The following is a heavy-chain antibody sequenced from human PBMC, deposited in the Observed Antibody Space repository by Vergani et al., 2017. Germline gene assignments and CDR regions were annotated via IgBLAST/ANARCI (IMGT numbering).Heavy chain of an antibody. CDR2: IYSGGST. Sequence: EVQLVESGGGLVKPGGSLRLSCAASGFTVSSNYMSWVRQAPGKGLEWVSVIYSGGSTYYADSVKGRFTISVDNSKNTLYLQMNRLRAEDTAVYHCARVVPIFGVVGGTRGYYYYYYMDVWGKGNPGHRLL. J-gene: IGHJ6*03. D-gene: IGHD3-3*01. CDR1: GFTVSSNY. V-gene: IGHV3-66*01. CDR3: ARVVPIFGVVGGTRGYYYYYYMDV.